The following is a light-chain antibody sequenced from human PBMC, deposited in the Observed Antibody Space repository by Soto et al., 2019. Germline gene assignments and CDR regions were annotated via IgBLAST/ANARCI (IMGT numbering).Light chain of an antibody. CDR3: QQRSKWPLT. CDR2: GAS. J-gene: IGKJ4*01. V-gene: IGKV3-15*01. Sequence: EIVMTQSPATLSVSPGERATLSCRASQSVSSNLAWYQQKPGQAPRLLIYGASTRATGIPARFSGSGSGTEFTLTISSLEPEDFAVYYCQQRSKWPLTFGGGTKGDIK. CDR1: QSVSSN.